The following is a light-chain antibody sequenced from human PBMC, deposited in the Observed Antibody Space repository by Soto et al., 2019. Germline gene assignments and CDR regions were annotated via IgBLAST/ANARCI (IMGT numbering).Light chain of an antibody. CDR2: KAS. J-gene: IGKJ4*01. CDR1: QVISSW. Sequence: DVQMTQSPSSLSASVGDRVTITCRASQVISSWLVWYQQKPGNAPKLLIYKASTLQSGVPSRFSGSGSGTEFTLTINGVQPEDFATYYCQQASTFPFTFGGGTEVRIK. V-gene: IGKV1-12*01. CDR3: QQASTFPFT.